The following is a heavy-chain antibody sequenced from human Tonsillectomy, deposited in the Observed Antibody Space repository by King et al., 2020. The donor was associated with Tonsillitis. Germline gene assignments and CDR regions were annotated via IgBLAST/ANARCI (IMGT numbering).Heavy chain of an antibody. CDR2: IKQDGSET. CDR1: RFSFRSYW. D-gene: IGHD5-24*01. V-gene: IGHV3-7*01. Sequence: QLVQSGGGLVQPGGSLRLSCAASRFSFRSYWMSWVRQAPGKGLEWVANIKQDGSETYNVDSVKGRFTISRDNARSSLYLQMNSLRAEDTAMYYCARVLRDGYMSYFDYWGQGILVTVSS. J-gene: IGHJ4*02. CDR3: ARVLRDGYMSYFDY.